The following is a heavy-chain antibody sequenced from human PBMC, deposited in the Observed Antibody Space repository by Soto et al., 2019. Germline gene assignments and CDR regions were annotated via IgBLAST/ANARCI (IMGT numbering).Heavy chain of an antibody. J-gene: IGHJ4*02. D-gene: IGHD3-22*01. V-gene: IGHV4-4*02. CDR3: ARAGEYYYDSSGYYSGYFDY. Sequence: SETLSLTCAVSGGSLSSSNWWSWVRQPPGKGLEWIGEIYHSGSTNYNPSLKSRVTISVDKSKNQFSLKLSSVTAADTAVYYCARAGEYYYDSSGYYSGYFDYWGQGTLVTVSS. CDR1: GGSLSSSNW. CDR2: IYHSGST.